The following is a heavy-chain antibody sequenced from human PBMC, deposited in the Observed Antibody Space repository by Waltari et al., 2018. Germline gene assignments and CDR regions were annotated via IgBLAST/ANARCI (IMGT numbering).Heavy chain of an antibody. D-gene: IGHD3-3*01. V-gene: IGHV3-9*01. CDR1: GFTFDDYA. CDR2: ISWNSGSI. Sequence: EVQLVESGGGLVQPGRSLRLSCAASGFTFDDYAMHWVRQAPGKGLEWVSGISWNSGSIGYADSVKGRFTISRDNAKNSLYLQMNSLRAEDTALYYCAKDGSGFWSGFTLNWFDPWGQGTLVTVSS. J-gene: IGHJ5*02. CDR3: AKDGSGFWSGFTLNWFDP.